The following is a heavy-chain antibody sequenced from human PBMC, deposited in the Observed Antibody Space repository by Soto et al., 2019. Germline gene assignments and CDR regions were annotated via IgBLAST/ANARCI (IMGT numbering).Heavy chain of an antibody. V-gene: IGHV4-59*01. CDR1: GGSISSYY. J-gene: IGHJ4*02. Sequence: QVQLQESGPGLVKPSETLSLTCTVSGGSISSYYWSWIRQPPGKGLEWIGYIYYSGSTNYNPSLNSRVTISVDTSKNQFSLKLSSVTAADTAVYYCARFGTSVCIDYWGQGTQVTVSS. CDR3: ARFGTSVCIDY. D-gene: IGHD6-19*01. CDR2: IYYSGST.